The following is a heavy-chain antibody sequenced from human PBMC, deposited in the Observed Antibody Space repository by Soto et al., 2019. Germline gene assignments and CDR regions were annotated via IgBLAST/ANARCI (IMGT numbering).Heavy chain of an antibody. V-gene: IGHV4-59*01. CDR3: ARDQGETTEAYLDY. D-gene: IGHD4-4*01. CDR2: ISYSGST. J-gene: IGHJ4*02. CDR1: GGSISTYF. Sequence: TLSLTCTVSGGSISTYFWSWIRQPPGKGLEWIGYISYSGSTNYNPSLKSRVTISVDTSKNQFSLKLSSVTAADTALYYCARDQGETTEAYLDYWGQGALVTVSS.